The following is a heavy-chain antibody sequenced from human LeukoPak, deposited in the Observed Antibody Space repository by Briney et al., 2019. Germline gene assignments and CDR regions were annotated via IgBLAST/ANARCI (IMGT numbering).Heavy chain of an antibody. D-gene: IGHD6-6*01. J-gene: IGHJ4*02. CDR2: INSNGRST. V-gene: IGHV3-64D*09. CDR3: VKSGYSTSSDVDY. CDR1: GLTFSSYA. Sequence: GRSLRLSCSASGLTFSSYAVHWVRQAPGKGLEFVSSINSNGRSTYHADSVKGRFTISRDNSKNTLYLQMRSLRVEDTAVYYCVKSGYSTSSDVDYWGQGTLVTVSS.